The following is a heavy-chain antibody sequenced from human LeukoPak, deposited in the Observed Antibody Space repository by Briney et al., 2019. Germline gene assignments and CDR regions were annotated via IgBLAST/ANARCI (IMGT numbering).Heavy chain of an antibody. CDR3: AKDTSGSYFTGDY. CDR1: GFTFSGYA. J-gene: IGHJ4*02. Sequence: GGSLRLSCAGSGFTFSGYAMSWVRQAPGKGLEWVSAISGSGGTTYYADSVKGRFTISRDNSKNTLYLQMNSLRAEDTAVYYCAKDTSGSYFTGDYWGQGTLVTVSS. CDR2: ISGSGGTT. V-gene: IGHV3-23*01. D-gene: IGHD3-22*01.